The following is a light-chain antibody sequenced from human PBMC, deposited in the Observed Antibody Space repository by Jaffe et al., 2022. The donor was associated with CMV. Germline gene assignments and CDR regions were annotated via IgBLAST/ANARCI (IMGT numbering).Light chain of an antibody. J-gene: IGLJ1*01. Sequence: QSALTQPPSVSGSPGQSVTISCTGTSSDVGGYNRVSWYQQPPGTAPKLMIYEVTSRPSGVPDRFSGSKSGNTASLTISGLQAEDEADYYCSSYTSSSTYVFGTGTKVTVL. CDR2: EVT. V-gene: IGLV2-18*02. CDR1: SSDVGGYNR. CDR3: SSYTSSSTYV.